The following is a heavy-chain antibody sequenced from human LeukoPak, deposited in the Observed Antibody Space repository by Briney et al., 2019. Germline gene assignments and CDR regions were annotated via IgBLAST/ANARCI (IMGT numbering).Heavy chain of an antibody. CDR3: ARAPAYCSGGSCYRFDC. J-gene: IGHJ4*02. D-gene: IGHD2-15*01. CDR2: INHSGST. Sequence: SETLSLTCAVYGGSFSGYYWSWIRQPPGKGLEWIGEINHSGSTNYNPSLKSRVTISVDTSKNQFSLKLSSVTAADTAVYYCARAPAYCSGGSCYRFDCWGQGTLVTVSS. CDR1: GGSFSGYY. V-gene: IGHV4-34*01.